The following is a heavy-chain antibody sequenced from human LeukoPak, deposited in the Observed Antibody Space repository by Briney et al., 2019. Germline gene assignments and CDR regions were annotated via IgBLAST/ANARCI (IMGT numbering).Heavy chain of an antibody. CDR1: GFTFSSYA. V-gene: IGHV3-30*02. CDR2: IRYDGSNK. D-gene: IGHD2-2*01. Sequence: GGSLRLSCAASGFTFSSYAMSWVRQAPGKGLEWVAFIRYDGSNKYYADSVKGRFTISRDNSKNTLYLQMNSLRADDTAVYYCAKDCSTSCLGDYWGQGTLVTVSS. J-gene: IGHJ4*02. CDR3: AKDCSTSCLGDY.